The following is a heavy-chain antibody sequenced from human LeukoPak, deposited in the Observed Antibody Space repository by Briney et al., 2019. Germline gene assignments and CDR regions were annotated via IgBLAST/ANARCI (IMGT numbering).Heavy chain of an antibody. D-gene: IGHD2-2*01. CDR2: IEQDGTEE. Sequence: LSLTCAVSGGSISSGGYSWSWVRRAPGKGLEWVANIEQDGTEEYYVDSVRGRFSISKDNAKNSLYLQMNSLRAEDTAVYYCARDPCHGALDYWGQGALVTVSS. J-gene: IGHJ4*02. V-gene: IGHV3-7*03. CDR1: GGSISSGGYS. CDR3: ARDPCHGALDY.